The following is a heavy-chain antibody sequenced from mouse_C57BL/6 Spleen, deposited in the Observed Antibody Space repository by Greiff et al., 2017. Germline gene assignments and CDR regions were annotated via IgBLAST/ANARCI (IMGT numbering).Heavy chain of an antibody. D-gene: IGHD1-1*01. CDR2: IYPGGGYT. V-gene: IGHV1-63*01. J-gene: IGHJ2*01. CDR3: ARAIYYYGSSYGFDY. CDR1: GYTFTNYW. Sequence: VQRVESGAELVRPGTSVKMSCKASGYTFTNYWIGWAKQRPGHGLEWIGDIYPGGGYTNYNEKFKGKATLTADKSSSTAYMQFSSLTSEDSAIYYCARAIYYYGSSYGFDYWGQGTTLTVSS.